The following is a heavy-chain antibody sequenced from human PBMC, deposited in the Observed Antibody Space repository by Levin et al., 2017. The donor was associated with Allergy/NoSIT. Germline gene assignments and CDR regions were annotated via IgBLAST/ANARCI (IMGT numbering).Heavy chain of an antibody. Sequence: GESLKISCAASGFTFSSYDMHWVRQATGKGLEWVSAIGTAGDTYYPGSVKGRFTISRENAKNSLYLQMNSLRAGDTAVYYCARETKSGYYYDFDYWGQGTLVTVSS. CDR2: IGTAGDT. CDR1: GFTFSSYD. CDR3: ARETKSGYYYDFDY. D-gene: IGHD3-3*01. J-gene: IGHJ4*02. V-gene: IGHV3-13*01.